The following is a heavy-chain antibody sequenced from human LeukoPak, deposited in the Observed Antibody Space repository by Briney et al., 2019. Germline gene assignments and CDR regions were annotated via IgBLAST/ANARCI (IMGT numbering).Heavy chain of an antibody. V-gene: IGHV4-34*01. J-gene: IGHJ5*02. Sequence: GSLRLSCAASGFTFSSYWMSWVRQAPGKGLEWIGDINQSGGTNYNPSLKSRLTISVDTSKNQFSLNLKSMTAADTALYYCARAGDSYNWFDPWGQGTLVTVSS. CDR1: GFTFSSYW. CDR2: INQSGGT. CDR3: ARAGDSYNWFDP. D-gene: IGHD2-21*01.